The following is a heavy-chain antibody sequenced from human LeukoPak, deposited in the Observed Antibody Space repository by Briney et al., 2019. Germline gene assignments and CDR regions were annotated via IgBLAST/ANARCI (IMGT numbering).Heavy chain of an antibody. CDR1: GYTFTSYY. CDR3: ARGGRDYYDTSGYYS. CDR2: INPSGGRT. V-gene: IGHV1-46*01. Sequence: ASVKVSCKASGYTFTSYYMHWVRQAPGQGLEWMGLINPSGGRTSYAQEFQGRATMTRDTSTNTVYMDLYSLRSEDTAVYYCARGGRDYYDTSGYYSWGQGTLVTVSS. D-gene: IGHD3-22*01. J-gene: IGHJ4*02.